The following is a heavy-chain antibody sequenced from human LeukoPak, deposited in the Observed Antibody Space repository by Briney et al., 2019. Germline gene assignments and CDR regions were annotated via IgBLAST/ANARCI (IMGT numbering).Heavy chain of an antibody. CDR3: ARYSSSWKNFDY. CDR1: GVSISSSSYY. J-gene: IGHJ4*02. Sequence: SETLSLTCTVSGVSISSSSYYWGWIRQPPGEGLEWIGSLYYSGTTYYNPSLKSRVTISVDTSKNQFSLKLSSVTAADTAVYYCARYSSSWKNFDYWGQGTLVTVSS. D-gene: IGHD6-13*01. V-gene: IGHV4-39*01. CDR2: LYYSGTT.